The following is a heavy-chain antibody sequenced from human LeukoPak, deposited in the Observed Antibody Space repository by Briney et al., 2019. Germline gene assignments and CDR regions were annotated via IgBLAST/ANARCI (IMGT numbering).Heavy chain of an antibody. J-gene: IGHJ5*02. CDR2: ISGSGGST. CDR3: AKSGKAGGSGSYLNWFDP. V-gene: IGHV3-23*01. CDR1: GFTFSSYW. Sequence: GGSLRLSCVASGFTFSSYWMTWVRQAPGKGLEWVSAISGSGGSTYYADSVKGRFTISRDNSKNTLYLQMNSLRAEDTAVYYCAKSGKAGGSGSYLNWFDPWGQGTLVTVSS. D-gene: IGHD3-10*01.